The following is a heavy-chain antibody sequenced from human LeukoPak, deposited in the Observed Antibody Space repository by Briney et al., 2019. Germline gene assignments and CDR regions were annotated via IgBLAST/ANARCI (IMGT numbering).Heavy chain of an antibody. J-gene: IGHJ4*02. V-gene: IGHV3-30*03. Sequence: GRSLRLSCAASGFTFSSYGMHWVRQAPGKGLEWVAVISYDGSNKYYADSVKGRFTISRDNSKNTLYLQMNSLRAEDTAVYYCASKYVDSSSSYFDYWGQGTLVTVSS. CDR2: ISYDGSNK. CDR1: GFTFSSYG. D-gene: IGHD6-6*01. CDR3: ASKYVDSSSSYFDY.